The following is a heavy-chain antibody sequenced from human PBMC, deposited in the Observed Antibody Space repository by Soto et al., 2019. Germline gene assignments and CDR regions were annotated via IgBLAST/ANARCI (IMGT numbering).Heavy chain of an antibody. D-gene: IGHD6-13*01. Sequence: EASVKVSCKASGYTFTSYGISWVRQAPGQGLEWMGWISAYNGNTNYAQKLQGRVTMTTDTSTSTAYMELRSLRSDDTAVYYCARSLWKQLDPDDAFEIWGQGTMVTVSS. V-gene: IGHV1-18*01. CDR1: GYTFTSYG. CDR2: ISAYNGNT. J-gene: IGHJ3*02. CDR3: ARSLWKQLDPDDAFEI.